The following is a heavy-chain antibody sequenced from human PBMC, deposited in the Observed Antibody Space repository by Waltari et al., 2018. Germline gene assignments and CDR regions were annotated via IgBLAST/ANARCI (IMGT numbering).Heavy chain of an antibody. J-gene: IGHJ4*02. CDR1: GFTFSSYW. CDR3: AREGITMVRGELDY. V-gene: IGHV3-7*01. Sequence: EVQLVESGGGLVQPGGSLRLSCAASGFTFSSYWMSWVRQAPGKGLEWVANIKQDGREKYYVDAVKGRFTISRDNAKNSLYLQMNSLRAEDTAVYYCAREGITMVRGELDYWGQGTLVTVSS. CDR2: IKQDGREK. D-gene: IGHD3-10*01.